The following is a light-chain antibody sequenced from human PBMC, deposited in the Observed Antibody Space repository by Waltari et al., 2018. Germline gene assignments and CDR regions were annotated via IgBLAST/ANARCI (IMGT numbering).Light chain of an antibody. CDR2: ASY. CDR3: CGYGGTFTSV. Sequence: ALTKPSSVSGSPGQSITVSCPHSSPASWYQQPPGNAPRLIIYASYKRPSGVSDRFSGSQPGTTASLTISGLQAEDEGVYYCCGYGGTFTSVFGGGTKVTVL. J-gene: IGLJ2*01. V-gene: IGLV2-23*01. CDR1: SP.